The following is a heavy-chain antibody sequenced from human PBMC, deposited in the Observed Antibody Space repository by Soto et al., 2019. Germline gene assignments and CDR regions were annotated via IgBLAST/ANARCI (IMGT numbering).Heavy chain of an antibody. V-gene: IGHV3-23*01. J-gene: IGHJ4*02. CDR2: ISGRGGST. CDR1: GFTFSTYA. D-gene: IGHD6-13*01. CDR3: AKPGIAVAGGGGFDY. Sequence: EVQLLESGGGLVQPGGSLRLACAASGFTFSTYAMSWVRQAPGKGLEWVSAISGRGGSTYYADSVKGRFTISRDNSKNTRFLQMNSLRAEDTAVYYCAKPGIAVAGGGGFDYWGQGTLVTVSS.